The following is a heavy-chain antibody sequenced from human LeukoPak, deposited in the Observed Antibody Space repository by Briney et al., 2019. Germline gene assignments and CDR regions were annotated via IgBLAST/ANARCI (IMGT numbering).Heavy chain of an antibody. CDR1: GGSISSGDDY. CDR3: ARGQCGGNCAFALYFDL. D-gene: IGHD2-21*02. J-gene: IGHJ2*01. CDR2: IYSSGST. V-gene: IGHV4-61*09. Sequence: SQTLSLICTVTGGSISSGDDYWSWIRQPAGKELEWAGHIYSSGSTNYNPSLKSRVTISVDTSKNQFSLNLNSVTAADTAVYYCARGQCGGNCAFALYFDLWGRGTLVTVSS.